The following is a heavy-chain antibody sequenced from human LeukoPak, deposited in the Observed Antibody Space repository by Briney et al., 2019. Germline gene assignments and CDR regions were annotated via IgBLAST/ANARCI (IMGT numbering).Heavy chain of an antibody. CDR2: KSYDGSNK. D-gene: IGHD1-1*01. CDR3: AKSGGTTGTSLFDY. Sequence: GGSLRLSCAASGFTFSSYGMHWVRQAPGKGLEWVAVKSYDGSNKYYADSVKGRFTISRDNSKNMLYLQMNSLRAEDTAVYYCAKSGGTTGTSLFDYWGQGTLVTVSS. J-gene: IGHJ4*02. CDR1: GFTFSSYG. V-gene: IGHV3-30*18.